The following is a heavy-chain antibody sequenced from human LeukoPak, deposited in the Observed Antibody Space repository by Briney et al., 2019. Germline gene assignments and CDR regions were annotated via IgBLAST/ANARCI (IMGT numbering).Heavy chain of an antibody. V-gene: IGHV1-2*02. CDR1: GYTFTGYY. CDR2: INPNSGGT. J-gene: IGHJ4*02. CDR3: ARQVRGYSYGYPH. Sequence: GASVKVSCKASGYTFTGYYMHWVRQAPGQGLEWMGWINPNSGGTNYAQKFQGRVTMTRDTSISTAYMELSRLRSDDTAVYYCARQVRGYSYGYPHWGQGTLVTVSS. D-gene: IGHD5-18*01.